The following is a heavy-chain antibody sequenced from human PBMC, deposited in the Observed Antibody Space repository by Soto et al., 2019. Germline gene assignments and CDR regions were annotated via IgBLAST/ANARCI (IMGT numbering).Heavy chain of an antibody. CDR1: GGTFSSHG. J-gene: IGHJ4*02. Sequence: QVQLVQSGTVVQRHGSSVKVSCQASGGTFSSHGMAWVRQAPGQGLEWMGGIIPTFGTPTYAPKFQGRVTITADKSTNTAYMELSSLRSEDTGVYYCASERSAQDFDFWGQGTLITVSS. D-gene: IGHD1-26*01. CDR3: ASERSAQDFDF. CDR2: IIPTFGTP. V-gene: IGHV1-69*06.